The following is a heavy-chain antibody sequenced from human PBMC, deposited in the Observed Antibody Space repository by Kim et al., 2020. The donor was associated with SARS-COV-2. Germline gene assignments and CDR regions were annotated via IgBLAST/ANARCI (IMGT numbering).Heavy chain of an antibody. J-gene: IGHJ6*02. CDR2: INTNTGNP. V-gene: IGHV7-4-1*02. CDR1: GYTFTSYA. CDR3: ARGPLARIQLWPNHYYYGMDV. D-gene: IGHD5-18*01. Sequence: ASVKVSCKASGYTFTSYAMNWVRQAPGQGLEWMGWINTNTGNPTYAQGFTGRFVFSLDTSVSTAYLQISSLKAEDTAVYYCARGPLARIQLWPNHYYYGMDVWGQGTTVTVSS.